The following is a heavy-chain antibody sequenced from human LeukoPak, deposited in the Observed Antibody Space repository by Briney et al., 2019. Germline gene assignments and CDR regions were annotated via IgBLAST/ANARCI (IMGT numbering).Heavy chain of an antibody. D-gene: IGHD3-9*01. Sequence: GGSLRLSSAVSGFIVSSNYMSWVRQAPGKGLEWVSVIYSGGSTYYADSVKGRFTISRDNSKNTLYLQMNSLRAEDTAVYYCARILTGYYYFDYWGQGTLVTVSS. CDR2: IYSGGST. J-gene: IGHJ4*02. CDR1: GFIVSSNY. CDR3: ARILTGYYYFDY. V-gene: IGHV3-53*01.